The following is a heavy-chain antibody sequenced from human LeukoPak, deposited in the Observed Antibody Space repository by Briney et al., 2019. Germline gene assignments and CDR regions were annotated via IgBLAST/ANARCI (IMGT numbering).Heavy chain of an antibody. CDR2: TCGDGRRT. D-gene: IGHD3-10*01. Sequence: PGGSLRLSCAASGFTFSSYAMSWVRQAPGKGREGGSATCGDGRRTFYADFVKGRFTISRDNSKNRLYLRVDSLRAEDTAVSYCAKYRPATYYRGPGMDVWGQGTTVTVSS. J-gene: IGHJ6*02. CDR3: AKYRPATYYRGPGMDV. V-gene: IGHV3-23*01. CDR1: GFTFSSYA.